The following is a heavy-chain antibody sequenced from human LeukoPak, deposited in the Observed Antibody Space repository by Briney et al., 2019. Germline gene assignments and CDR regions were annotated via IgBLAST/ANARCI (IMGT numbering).Heavy chain of an antibody. J-gene: IGHJ6*02. CDR1: GFTFDDYT. CDR2: ISWDGGST. V-gene: IGHV3-43*01. Sequence: GGSLRLSCAASGFTFDDYTTHWVRQAPGKGLEWVSLISWDGGSTYYADSVKGRFTISRDNAKNMLYLQMNSLRAEDTAVYYCARDRFFGMDVWGQGTTVTVSS. CDR3: ARDRFFGMDV.